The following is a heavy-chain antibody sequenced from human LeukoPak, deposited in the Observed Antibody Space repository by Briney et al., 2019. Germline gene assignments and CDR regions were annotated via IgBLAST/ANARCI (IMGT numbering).Heavy chain of an antibody. J-gene: IGHJ5*02. CDR3: ARTYSSSWYGESDP. CDR1: GFTFSSYA. Sequence: GRSLRLSCAASGFTFSSYAMHWVRQAPGKGLEWVAVISYDGSNKYYADSVKGRFTISRDNSKNALYLQMNSLKASDTAMYYCARTYSSSWYGESDPWGQGTLVTVSS. D-gene: IGHD6-13*01. V-gene: IGHV3-30*04. CDR2: ISYDGSNK.